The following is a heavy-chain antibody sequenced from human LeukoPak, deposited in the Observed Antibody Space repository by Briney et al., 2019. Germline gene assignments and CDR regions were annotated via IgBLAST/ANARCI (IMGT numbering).Heavy chain of an antibody. CDR1: GYTFTGYY. CDR2: INPNSGGT. Sequence: ASVKVSCKASGYTFTGYYMHWVRQAPGQGLEWMGWINPNSGGTNYAQKFQGWVTMTRDTSISTAYMELSRLRSDDTAVYYCASSPQDSSGWGFDYWGQGTLVTVSS. J-gene: IGHJ4*02. CDR3: ASSPQDSSGWGFDY. V-gene: IGHV1-2*04. D-gene: IGHD6-19*01.